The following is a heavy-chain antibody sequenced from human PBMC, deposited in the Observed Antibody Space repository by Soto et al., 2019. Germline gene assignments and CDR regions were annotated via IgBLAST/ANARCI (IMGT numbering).Heavy chain of an antibody. J-gene: IGHJ3*02. CDR2: MNPNRGNT. CDR1: GYTFTSYD. D-gene: IGHD3-3*01. Sequence: ASVKVSCKASGYTFTSYDINWVRQATGQGLEWMGWMNPNRGNTGYAQKFQGRVTMTRNTSISTAYMELSSLRSEDTAVYYCARGHQRSYYDFWSGYYDAFDIWGQGTRVTVSS. V-gene: IGHV1-8*01. CDR3: ARGHQRSYYDFWSGYYDAFDI.